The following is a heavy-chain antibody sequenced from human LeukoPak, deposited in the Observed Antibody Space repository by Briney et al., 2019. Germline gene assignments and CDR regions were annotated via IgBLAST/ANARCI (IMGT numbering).Heavy chain of an antibody. CDR2: MNPNSANT. CDR3: ARAESWTGTTDYYYMDV. V-gene: IGHV1-8*01. J-gene: IGHJ6*03. Sequence: ASVKVSCKASGYTFTSYDINWVRQATGQGVEWMGWMNPNSANTGYAQKFQGRVTMTRNTSISTAYMELSSLRSEDTAEYYSARAESWTGTTDYYYMDVWGKGTTVTVSS. D-gene: IGHD1-1*01. CDR1: GYTFTSYD.